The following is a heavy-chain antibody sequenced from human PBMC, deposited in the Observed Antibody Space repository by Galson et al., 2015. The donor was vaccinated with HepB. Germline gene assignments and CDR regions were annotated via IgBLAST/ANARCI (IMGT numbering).Heavy chain of an antibody. D-gene: IGHD3-3*01. CDR1: GYSYTSYW. Sequence: QSGAEVKKPGESLKISCKGSGYSYTSYWISWVRQMPGKGLEWMGRIDPSDSYTNYSPSFQGHVTISADKSISTAYLQWSSLKASDTAMYYCARHVVLRNWYFDLWGRGTLVTVSS. CDR2: IDPSDSYT. V-gene: IGHV5-10-1*01. J-gene: IGHJ2*01. CDR3: ARHVVLRNWYFDL.